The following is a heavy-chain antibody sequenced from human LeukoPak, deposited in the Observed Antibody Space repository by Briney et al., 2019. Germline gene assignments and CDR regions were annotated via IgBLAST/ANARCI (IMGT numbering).Heavy chain of an antibody. J-gene: IGHJ4*02. V-gene: IGHV3-23*01. Sequence: PGGSLRLSCAASGFTFSSYAMSWVRQAPGKGLEWVSAISGSGGSTYYADSVKGRFTISRDNSKNTLYLQMNSLRAEDTAVYYCAKARSTIFGVVIVYYFDYWGQGTLVTVSS. D-gene: IGHD3-3*01. CDR1: GFTFSSYA. CDR2: ISGSGGST. CDR3: AKARSTIFGVVIVYYFDY.